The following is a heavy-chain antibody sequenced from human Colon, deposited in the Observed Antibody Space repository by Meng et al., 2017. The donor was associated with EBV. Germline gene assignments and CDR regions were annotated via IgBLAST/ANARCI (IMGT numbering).Heavy chain of an antibody. V-gene: IGHV4-39*07. CDR3: ATTKYDSGSYNWFDP. Sequence: QLQLQESGPGLVKPSEXLSLTCTVSGGSITNGSYYWGWIRQPPGKGLEWIGNIYYSGNTYYNPSLKSRVTISVDTSKNQFSLKLSSVTAADTALYYCATTKYDSGSYNWFDPWGQGTLVTVSS. CDR1: GGSITNGSYY. J-gene: IGHJ5*02. D-gene: IGHD3-10*01. CDR2: IYYSGNT.